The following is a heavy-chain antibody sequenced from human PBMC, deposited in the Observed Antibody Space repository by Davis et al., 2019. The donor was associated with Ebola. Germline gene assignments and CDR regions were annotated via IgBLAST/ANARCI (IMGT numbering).Heavy chain of an antibody. D-gene: IGHD5-18*01. CDR1: GFTFSYYS. CDR3: AREFADTAMGYYYYMDV. CDR2: ISYDGSNK. V-gene: IGHV3-30*03. J-gene: IGHJ6*03. Sequence: PGGSLRLSCAASGFTFSYYSMNWVRQAPGKGLEWVAVISYDGSNKYYADSVKGRFTISRDNSKNTLYLQMNSLRAEDTAVYYCAREFADTAMGYYYYMDVWGKGTTVTVSS.